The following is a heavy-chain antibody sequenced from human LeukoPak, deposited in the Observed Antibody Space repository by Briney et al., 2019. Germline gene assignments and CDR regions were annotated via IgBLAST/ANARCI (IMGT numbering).Heavy chain of an antibody. V-gene: IGHV3-21*01. CDR3: ARDPTYYDILTGYQPPPGYGMDV. D-gene: IGHD3-9*01. CDR1: GFTFSSYS. CDR2: ISSSSNYI. J-gene: IGHJ6*02. Sequence: GGSLRLSCAASGFTFSSYSMNWVRQAPGKGLEWVSSISSSSNYIYYADSVRGRFTISRDNAKNSLYLQMNSLRAEDTAVYYCARDPTYYDILTGYQPPPGYGMDVWGQGTTVTVSS.